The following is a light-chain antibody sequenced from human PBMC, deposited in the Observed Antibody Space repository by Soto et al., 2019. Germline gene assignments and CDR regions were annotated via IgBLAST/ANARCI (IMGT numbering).Light chain of an antibody. CDR3: MQALQTPYT. V-gene: IGKV2-28*01. Sequence: EIVMTQSPPSLTVTPGEPASISCSSSQRLLHSNGNIFLDWYLQKPGQSPQLLIYLGFNRASGVPDRVSGSGAGTDFTLKISRVEAEDAGVYYCMQALQTPYTFGQGTKVDSK. CDR1: QRLLHSNGNIF. J-gene: IGKJ2*01. CDR2: LGF.